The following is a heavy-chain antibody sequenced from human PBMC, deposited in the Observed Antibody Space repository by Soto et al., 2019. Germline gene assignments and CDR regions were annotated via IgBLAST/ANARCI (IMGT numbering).Heavy chain of an antibody. CDR1: GYSISSGYY. CDR3: ARVPTIYEVWSGQSWFDP. CDR2: IYYTGSI. D-gene: IGHD3-3*01. Sequence: SETLSLTCTVSGYSISSGYYWGWNRQPPGKGLEWIGTIYYTGSIFYNPSLKGRVTISVDTSKNQFSLKLSSVTAADTAVYYCARVPTIYEVWSGQSWFDPWGQGTLVTVSS. V-gene: IGHV4-38-2*02. J-gene: IGHJ5*02.